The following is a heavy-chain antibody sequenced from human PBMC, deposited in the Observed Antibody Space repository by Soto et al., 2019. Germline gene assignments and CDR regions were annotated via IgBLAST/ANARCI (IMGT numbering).Heavy chain of an antibody. D-gene: IGHD5-18*01. Sequence: SETLSLTCTVYGGSFSGYYWSWVRQPPGKGLEWIGEINHRETTNYNPSLKSRVTISLDTSKNQFSLQLSSVTAADTAVYYCARGGLGYLFDSWGQGTLVTVSS. V-gene: IGHV4-34*01. CDR2: INHRETT. J-gene: IGHJ4*02. CDR1: GGSFSGYY. CDR3: ARGGLGYLFDS.